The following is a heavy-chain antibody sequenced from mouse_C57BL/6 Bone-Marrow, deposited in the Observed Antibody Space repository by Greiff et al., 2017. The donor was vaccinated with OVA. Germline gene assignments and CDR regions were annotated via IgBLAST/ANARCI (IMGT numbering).Heavy chain of an antibody. CDR2: IYPGSGRT. J-gene: IGHJ4*01. CDR3: ARDSSGYAFHYYYAMDY. V-gene: IGHV1-55*01. D-gene: IGHD3-2*02. Sequence: QVQLQQPGAELVKPGASVKMSCKASGYTFTSYWITWVKQRPGQGLEWIGDIYPGSGRTNYNAKFKSKATLPVDTSSSTAYMQLSSLTSEDSAVYYCARDSSGYAFHYYYAMDYWGQGTSVTVSS. CDR1: GYTFTSYW.